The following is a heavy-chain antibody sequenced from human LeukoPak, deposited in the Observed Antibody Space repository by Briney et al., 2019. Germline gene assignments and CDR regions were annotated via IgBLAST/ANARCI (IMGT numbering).Heavy chain of an antibody. V-gene: IGHV3-23*01. CDR1: GFTFSSYA. CDR3: ARDQADDYGDYTGMDV. Sequence: PGGSLRLSCAASGFTFSSYAMSWIRQAPGKGLEWVSAISGSGGSTYYADSVKGRFTISRDNSKNTLYLQMNSLRAEDTAVYYCARDQADDYGDYTGMDVWGQGTTVTVSS. D-gene: IGHD4-17*01. J-gene: IGHJ6*02. CDR2: ISGSGGST.